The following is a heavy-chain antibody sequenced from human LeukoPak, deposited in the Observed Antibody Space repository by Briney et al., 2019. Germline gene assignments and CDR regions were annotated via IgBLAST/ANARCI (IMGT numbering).Heavy chain of an antibody. CDR2: IYYSGST. V-gene: IGHV4-39*01. Sequence: SETLSLTCTVSGGSISSSSYYWGWLRQPPGKGLEWIGSIYYSGSTYYNPSLKSRVTISVDTSKNQFSLKLSSVTAAGTAVYYCARRRDCSSTSCSGYFYYYMDVWGKGTTVTVSS. CDR1: GGSISSSSYY. D-gene: IGHD2-2*01. CDR3: ARRRDCSSTSCSGYFYYYMDV. J-gene: IGHJ6*03.